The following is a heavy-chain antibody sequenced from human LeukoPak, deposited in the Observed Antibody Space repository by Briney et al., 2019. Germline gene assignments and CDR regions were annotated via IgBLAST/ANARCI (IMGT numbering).Heavy chain of an antibody. Sequence: GGSLRLSCAASGFTFSSYSMNWVRQAPGKGLEWVSYISSSSSTVYYADSVKGRFTISRDNAKNSLYLQMNSLRAEDTAVYYCARIFEYWGQGTLVTVSS. CDR2: ISSSSSTV. CDR3: ARIFEY. V-gene: IGHV3-48*01. CDR1: GFTFSSYS. J-gene: IGHJ4*02.